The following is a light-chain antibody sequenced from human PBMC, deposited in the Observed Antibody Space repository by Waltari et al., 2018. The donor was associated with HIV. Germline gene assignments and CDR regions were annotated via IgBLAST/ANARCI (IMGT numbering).Light chain of an antibody. Sequence: EIVLTQSPGILSLSPGERATLSCRASQSVSSNYLAWYQQKPGRAPRLLTFDASTRASGIPDRFSGNGSGTDFTLTISRLDPEDFAVYYCQQYGNSPVYTFGQGTKLEIK. V-gene: IGKV3-20*01. J-gene: IGKJ2*01. CDR3: QQYGNSPVYT. CDR2: DAS. CDR1: QSVSSNY.